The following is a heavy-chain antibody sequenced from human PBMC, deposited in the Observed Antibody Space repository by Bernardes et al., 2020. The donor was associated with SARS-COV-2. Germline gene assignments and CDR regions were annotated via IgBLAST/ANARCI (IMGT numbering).Heavy chain of an antibody. J-gene: IGHJ4*02. Sequence: SLRLSCAASGFNFITYSMNWVRQAPGTGLEWVSYIGTRSTTVYYADSVKGRFTISRDNAKNSLFLQMNSLRDDDTAVYYCARVASASCYDWGQGTLVTVSS. CDR1: GFNFITYS. D-gene: IGHD2-2*01. CDR2: IGTRSTTV. V-gene: IGHV3-48*02. CDR3: ARVASASCYD.